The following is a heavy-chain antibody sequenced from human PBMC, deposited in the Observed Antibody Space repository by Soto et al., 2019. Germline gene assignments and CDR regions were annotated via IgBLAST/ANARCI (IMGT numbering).Heavy chain of an antibody. J-gene: IGHJ4*02. CDR1: GYTFTSYD. CDR2: MNPNSGNT. Sequence: ASVKVSCKASGYTFTSYDINWVRQATGQGLEWMGWMNPNSGNTGYAQKFQGRVTMTRNTSISTAYMELSSLRSEDTAVYYCARGDCISTSCYADYWGQGTLVTVSS. CDR3: ARGDCISTSCYADY. V-gene: IGHV1-8*01. D-gene: IGHD2-2*01.